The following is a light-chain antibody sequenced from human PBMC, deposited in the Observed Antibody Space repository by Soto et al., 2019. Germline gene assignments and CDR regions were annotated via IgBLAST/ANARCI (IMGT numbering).Light chain of an antibody. CDR1: SSDVGGYNY. V-gene: IGLV2-11*01. J-gene: IGLJ1*01. CDR2: DVS. Sequence: QAALTQPRSVYGSPGQSVTISCTGTSSDVGGYNYVSWYQQHPGKAPKLMIHDVSKRPSGVPDRFSGSKSGNTASLTISGLQAEDEADYHCCSYAGSYTYVFGTGTKVTVL. CDR3: CSYAGSYTYV.